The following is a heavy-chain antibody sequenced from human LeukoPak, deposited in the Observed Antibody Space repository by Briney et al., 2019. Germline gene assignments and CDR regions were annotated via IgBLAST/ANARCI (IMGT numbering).Heavy chain of an antibody. V-gene: IGHV1-18*04. CDR3: ARWQSLKCEQWLVQDWFDP. Sequence: ASVKVSCKASGYTFTSYGISWVRQAPGQGLEWMGWISAYNGNTNYAQKLQGRVTMTTDTSTSTAYMELRSLRSDDTAVYYCARWQSLKCEQWLVQDWFDPWGQGTLVTVSS. CDR2: ISAYNGNT. J-gene: IGHJ5*02. CDR1: GYTFTSYG. D-gene: IGHD6-19*01.